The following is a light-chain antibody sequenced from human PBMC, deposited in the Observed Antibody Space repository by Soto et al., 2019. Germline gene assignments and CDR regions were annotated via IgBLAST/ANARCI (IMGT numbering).Light chain of an antibody. V-gene: IGKV1-39*01. Sequence: DIQMTQSPSSLSASVGDRVTITCRASPSISSYLNWYQQKPGKAPKLLIYAASSLQSGVPSRFSGSGSGTDLTLTISSLQPEDFATYYCQQSYSTPYTFGQGTKLEIK. CDR1: PSISSY. J-gene: IGKJ2*01. CDR3: QQSYSTPYT. CDR2: AAS.